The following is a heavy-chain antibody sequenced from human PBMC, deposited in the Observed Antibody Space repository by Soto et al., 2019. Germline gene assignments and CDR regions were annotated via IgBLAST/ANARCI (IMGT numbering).Heavy chain of an antibody. V-gene: IGHV1-18*01. CDR3: ARDGDSYYDYIWGSYPPGVRFDH. J-gene: IGHJ5*02. Sequence: QVQLVQSGAEVKKPGASVKVSCKASGYTFTSYGISWVRQAPGQGLEWMGWISAYNGNTNYAQKPQGRVTMTTDTSTSTAYMELRSLRSDDTAVYYCARDGDSYYDYIWGSYPPGVRFDHWGQGTLVTVSS. CDR1: GYTFTSYG. CDR2: ISAYNGNT. D-gene: IGHD3-16*02.